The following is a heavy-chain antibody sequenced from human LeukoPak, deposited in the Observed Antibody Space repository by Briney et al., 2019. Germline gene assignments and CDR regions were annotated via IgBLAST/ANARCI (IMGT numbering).Heavy chain of an antibody. CDR2: IHYSGSP. V-gene: IGHV4-30-4*07. J-gene: IGHJ6*03. CDR3: ARLAGFGDYVLNYYYYYIDV. Sequence: PSETLSLTCAVSGGSTNSNGYSWSWIRQPPGKGLEWIGYIHYSGSPYYNPSLKSRVNISVDTSKNQLSLKLSYVTAADTAVYYCARLAGFGDYVLNYYYYYIDVWGKGTTVTVSS. D-gene: IGHD4-17*01. CDR1: GGSTNSNGYS.